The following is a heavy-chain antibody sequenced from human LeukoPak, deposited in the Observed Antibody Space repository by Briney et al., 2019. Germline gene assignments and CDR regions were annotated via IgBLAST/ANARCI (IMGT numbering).Heavy chain of an antibody. CDR1: GGSISSYY. J-gene: IGHJ1*01. D-gene: IGHD6-13*01. CDR2: IYYSGST. CDR3: ASSAGAAGWGTEYFQH. V-gene: IGHV4-59*01. Sequence: SETLSLTCTVSGGSISSYYWSWIRQPPGKGLEWIGYIYYSGSTNYNPSLKSRVTISVDTSKNQFSLKLSSVTAADTAVYYCASSAGAAGWGTEYFQHWGQGTLVTVSS.